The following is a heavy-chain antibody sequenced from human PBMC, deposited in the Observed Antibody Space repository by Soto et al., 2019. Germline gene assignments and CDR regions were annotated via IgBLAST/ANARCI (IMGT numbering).Heavy chain of an antibody. CDR2: IIPALGTA. V-gene: IGHV1-69*08. CDR1: GGTFSSHT. Sequence: QDQLVQSGAEVKKPGSSVKVSCKASGGTFSSHTFSWVRQAPGQGLEWMGRIIPALGTATYAQKFQGRVTITADESATTVYMELNSLGSEDTAVYYCARHDFGDYLYLELWGRGTLVTDSS. J-gene: IGHJ2*01. D-gene: IGHD4-17*01. CDR3: ARHDFGDYLYLEL.